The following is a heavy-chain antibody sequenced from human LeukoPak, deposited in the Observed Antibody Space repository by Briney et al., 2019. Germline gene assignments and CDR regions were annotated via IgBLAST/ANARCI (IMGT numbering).Heavy chain of an antibody. CDR2: TYYRSIKWYN. J-gene: IGHJ4*02. V-gene: IGHV6-1*01. Sequence: SQTLSLTCAISGDSVSNNGASWNWIRQSPSRGLEWLGRTYYRSIKWYNDYALSVKSRITIDPDTSKNQFSLHLSSLTPEDTAVYYCARDISASLDYWGQGTLVTVSS. CDR1: GDSVSNNGAS. D-gene: IGHD6-25*01. CDR3: ARDISASLDY.